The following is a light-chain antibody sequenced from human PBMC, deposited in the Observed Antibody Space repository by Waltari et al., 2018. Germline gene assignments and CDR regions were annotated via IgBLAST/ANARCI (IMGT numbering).Light chain of an antibody. CDR2: CAS. CDR3: QQYYSLPLT. V-gene: IGKV4-1*01. CDR1: QTVLSSSNNKNY. Sequence: DIVMTQSPDSLAVSLGERATINCKSSQTVLSSSNNKNYLTWYQQKQGQPPKLLVYCASTRESGVPDRFSGSGSGTDFTLTISSLQAEDVAVYFCQQYYSLPLTFGGGTKVEIK. J-gene: IGKJ4*01.